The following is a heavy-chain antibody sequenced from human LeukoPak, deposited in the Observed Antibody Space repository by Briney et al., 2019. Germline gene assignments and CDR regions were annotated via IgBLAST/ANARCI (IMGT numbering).Heavy chain of an antibody. D-gene: IGHD3-10*01. CDR2: IIPIFGSA. J-gene: IGHJ6*03. CDR3: ARARGDDSYYYYMDV. Sequence: GASVKVSCKASGGTFSSYAISWVRQAPGQGLEWMGGIIPIFGSANYAQKFRGRVTITTDESTSTVYMELSSLRSEDTAVYYCARARGDDSYYYYMDVWGKGTTVTVSS. CDR1: GGTFSSYA. V-gene: IGHV1-69*05.